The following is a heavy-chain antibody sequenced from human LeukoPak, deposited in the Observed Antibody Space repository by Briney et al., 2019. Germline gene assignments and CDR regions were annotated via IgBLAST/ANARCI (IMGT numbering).Heavy chain of an antibody. D-gene: IGHD6-6*01. Sequence: ASVKVSCKASGYTFTSYDINWVRQAPGQGLEWMGWISAYNGNTNYAQKFQGRVTMTTDTSTSTAYMELRSLRSDDTAVYYCARDLDIAARHYYYYMDVWGKGTTVTVSS. CDR2: ISAYNGNT. J-gene: IGHJ6*03. CDR3: ARDLDIAARHYYYYMDV. CDR1: GYTFTSYD. V-gene: IGHV1-18*01.